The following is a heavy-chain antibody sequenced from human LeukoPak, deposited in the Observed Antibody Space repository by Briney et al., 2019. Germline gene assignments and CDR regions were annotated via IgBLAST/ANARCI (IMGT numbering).Heavy chain of an antibody. D-gene: IGHD6-13*01. V-gene: IGHV4-34*01. CDR3: ARLSKGIAAAGKEVRWFDP. Sequence: PSETLSLTCAVYGGSFSGYYWSWIRQPPGKGLEWRGEINHSGSTNYNPSLKSRVTISVDTSKHQFSLKLRSVTAVDTAVYYCARLSKGIAAAGKEVRWFDPWGQGTLVTVSS. J-gene: IGHJ5*02. CDR1: GGSFSGYY. CDR2: INHSGST.